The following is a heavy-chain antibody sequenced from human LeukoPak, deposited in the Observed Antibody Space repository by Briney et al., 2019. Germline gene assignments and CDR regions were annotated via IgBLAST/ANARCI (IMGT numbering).Heavy chain of an antibody. J-gene: IGHJ3*02. CDR3: ARGGYGGNNDAFDI. V-gene: IGHV4-59*12. Sequence: SETLSLTCTVSADSISSYYWSWIRQPPGKGLEWIGNIFNNVNTNYNPSLKSRVTLSLDTSKNQFSLRLSSVTAADTAVYYCARGGYGGNNDAFDIWGQGTMVTVSS. CDR2: IFNNVNT. CDR1: ADSISSYY. D-gene: IGHD4-23*01.